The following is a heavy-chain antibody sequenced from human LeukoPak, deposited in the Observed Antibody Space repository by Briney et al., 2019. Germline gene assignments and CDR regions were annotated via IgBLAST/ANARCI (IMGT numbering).Heavy chain of an antibody. Sequence: SETLSLTCTVSGGSISNYYWSWIRQPPGKGLEWIGYIYSIGSTNYNPSHKSRVTISVDTSKNQFSLKLSSVTAADTAIYYCARHPTALVSYGFDPWGQGTLVTVSS. CDR1: GGSISNYY. J-gene: IGHJ5*02. D-gene: IGHD5-18*01. CDR2: IYSIGST. CDR3: ARHPTALVSYGFDP. V-gene: IGHV4-59*08.